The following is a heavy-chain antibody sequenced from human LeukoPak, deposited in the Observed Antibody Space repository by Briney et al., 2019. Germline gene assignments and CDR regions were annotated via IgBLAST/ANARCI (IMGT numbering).Heavy chain of an antibody. V-gene: IGHV4-39*01. D-gene: IGHD7-27*01. CDR2: IYFSGTT. J-gene: IGHJ4*02. CDR3: TRQDLTGTGRGFFNY. CDR1: GGSICSDHYS. Sequence: SETLSLTCTVSGGSICSDHYSWAWIRQPPGKGLEWIGTIYFSGTTYYNPPLKSRITMSIDTSKKQFSLRLNSVTAADTAIYFCTRQDLTGTGRGFFNYWGQGNLVTVSS.